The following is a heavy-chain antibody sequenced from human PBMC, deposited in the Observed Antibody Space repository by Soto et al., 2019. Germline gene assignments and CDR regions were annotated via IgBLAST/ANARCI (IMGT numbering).Heavy chain of an antibody. D-gene: IGHD2-2*02. CDR1: GFTFSNYW. J-gene: IGHJ4*02. V-gene: IGHV3-7*01. CDR3: ASSFTVPAAIGY. CDR2: IKQDGSEK. Sequence: GGSLRLSCAASGFTFSNYWMSWVRQAPGKGLEWVANIKQDGSEKYYVDSVKGRFTISRDNAKNSLYLQINSLRAEDTAVYYCASSFTVPAAIGYWGQGTLVTVSS.